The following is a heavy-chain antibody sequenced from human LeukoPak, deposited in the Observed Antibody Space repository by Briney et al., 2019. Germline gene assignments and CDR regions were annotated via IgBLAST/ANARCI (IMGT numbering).Heavy chain of an antibody. D-gene: IGHD1-14*01. V-gene: IGHV1-8*01. CDR2: MNPNSGNT. CDR1: GYTFTSYD. Sequence: GASVKVSCKTSGYTFTSYDINWVRQATGQGLEWMGYMNPNSGNTGYAQKFQGRVTMTEDTSTDTAYMELSSLRSEDTAVYYCATGGQKTEYYYYYYMDVWGKGTTVTVSS. CDR3: ATGGQKTEYYYYYYMDV. J-gene: IGHJ6*03.